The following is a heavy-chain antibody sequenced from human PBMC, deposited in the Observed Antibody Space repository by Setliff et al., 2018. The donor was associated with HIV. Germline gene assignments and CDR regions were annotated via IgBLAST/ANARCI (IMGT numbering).Heavy chain of an antibody. CDR3: ERVAHRLSGGIDY. CDR1: GGTFSSYG. Sequence: ASVKVSCKASGGTFSSYGVNWVRQAPGQGLESMGWIDPDKGDTGYAHNFQGRVIMTRDTSTSTVYMELHWLASDDTAVYYCERVAHRLSGGIDYRGQGTQVTVSS. V-gene: IGHV1-2*02. D-gene: IGHD2-15*01. J-gene: IGHJ4*02. CDR2: IDPDKGDT.